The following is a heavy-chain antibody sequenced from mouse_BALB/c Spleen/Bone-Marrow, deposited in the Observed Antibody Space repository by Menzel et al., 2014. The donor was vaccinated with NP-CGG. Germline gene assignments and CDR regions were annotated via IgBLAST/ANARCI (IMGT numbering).Heavy chain of an antibody. V-gene: IGHV5-17*02. D-gene: IGHD2-14*01. CDR3: ARDRYDEYFDV. CDR2: ISSGSSTI. Sequence: EVQGVESGGGLVQPGGSRKLSCAASGFTFSSFGMHWVRQAPEKGLEWVAYISSGSSTIYYADTMKGRFTISRDNPKNTLFLQMTSLRSEDTAMYYCARDRYDEYFDVWGAGTTVTVSS. J-gene: IGHJ1*01. CDR1: GFTFSSFG.